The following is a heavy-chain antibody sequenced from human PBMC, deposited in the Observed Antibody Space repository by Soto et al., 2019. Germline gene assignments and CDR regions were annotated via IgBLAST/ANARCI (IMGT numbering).Heavy chain of an antibody. Sequence: SETLSLTCSVSGGSISSGDNYWSWIRQPPGKGLEWIANVYYSGNTSYNPSLQSRLIISIDTSTNQFSLKVGSATAADTAAYYCASASIYGMVDWGQGTTVTVFS. CDR1: GGSISSGDNY. D-gene: IGHD3-9*01. CDR2: VYYSGNT. J-gene: IGHJ6*02. CDR3: ASASIYGMVD. V-gene: IGHV4-30-4*01.